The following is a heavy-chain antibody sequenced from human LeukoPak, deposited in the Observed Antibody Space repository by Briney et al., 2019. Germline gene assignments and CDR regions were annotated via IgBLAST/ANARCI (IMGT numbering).Heavy chain of an antibody. CDR2: ISYDGSNK. Sequence: GRSLRLSCAASGFTFSSYGMHWVRQAPGKGLEWVAVISYDGSNKYYADSVKGRFTISGDNSKNTLYLQMNSLRAEDTAVYYCAKGPTAMVTDYWGQGTLVTVSS. V-gene: IGHV3-30*18. CDR3: AKGPTAMVTDY. J-gene: IGHJ4*02. CDR1: GFTFSSYG. D-gene: IGHD5-18*01.